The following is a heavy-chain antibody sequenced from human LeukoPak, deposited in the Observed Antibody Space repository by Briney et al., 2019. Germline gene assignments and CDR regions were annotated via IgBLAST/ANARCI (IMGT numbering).Heavy chain of an antibody. CDR3: ARETGSAVGSTDFDY. V-gene: IGHV3-30-3*01. J-gene: IGHJ4*02. CDR1: GYTFTSYY. D-gene: IGHD4-17*01. Sequence: SCKASGYTFTSYYMHWVRQAPGKGLEWVAVISYDGSNKYYADSVKGRFTISRDNSKNTLYLQMNSLRAEDTAVYYCARETGSAVGSTDFDYWGQGTLVTVSS. CDR2: ISYDGSNK.